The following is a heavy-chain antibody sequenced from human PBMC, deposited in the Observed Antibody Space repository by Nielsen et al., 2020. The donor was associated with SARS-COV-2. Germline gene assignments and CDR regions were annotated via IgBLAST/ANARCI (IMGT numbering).Heavy chain of an antibody. CDR1: GFTFDDYA. Sequence: GGSLRLSCAASGFTFDDYAMHWVRKAPGKGLEWVSGISWNSGSIGYADSVKGRFTISRDNAKNSLYLQMNSLRAEDTALYYCAKEDYDILTGYYSWYFDLWGRGTLVTVSS. J-gene: IGHJ2*01. V-gene: IGHV3-9*01. D-gene: IGHD3-9*01. CDR3: AKEDYDILTGYYSWYFDL. CDR2: ISWNSGSI.